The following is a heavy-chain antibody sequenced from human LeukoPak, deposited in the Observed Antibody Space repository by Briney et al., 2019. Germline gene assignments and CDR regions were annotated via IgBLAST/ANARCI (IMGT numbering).Heavy chain of an antibody. CDR1: GFTFSFYA. Sequence: GGSLRLSCAASGFTFSFYALSWVRQAPGKGLEWVSAISGSGGSTYYADSVKGRFTISRDNSKNTLYLQMNSLRAEDTAVYYCAKDGRGYYYYSSGYYGTDFDYWGQGTLVTVSS. CDR3: AKDGRGYYYYSSGYYGTDFDY. V-gene: IGHV3-23*01. CDR2: ISGSGGST. D-gene: IGHD3-22*01. J-gene: IGHJ4*02.